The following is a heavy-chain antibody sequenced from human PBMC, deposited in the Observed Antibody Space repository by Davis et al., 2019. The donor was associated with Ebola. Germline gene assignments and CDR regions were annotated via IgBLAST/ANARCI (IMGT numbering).Heavy chain of an antibody. J-gene: IGHJ4*02. CDR2: IRSKANSYAT. V-gene: IGHV3-73*01. Sequence: PGGSLRLSCAASGFTFSGSAMHWVRQASGEGLEWVGRIRSKANSYATAYAASVKGRFTISRDDSKNTAYLQMNSLKTEDTAVYYCTSAQQLVDYWGQGTLVTVSS. CDR3: TSAQQLVDY. CDR1: GFTFSGSA. D-gene: IGHD6-13*01.